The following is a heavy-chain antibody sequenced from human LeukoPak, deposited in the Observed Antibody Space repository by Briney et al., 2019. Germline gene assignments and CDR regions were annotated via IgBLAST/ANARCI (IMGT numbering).Heavy chain of an antibody. CDR3: ARHDSSGWYMDFDY. D-gene: IGHD6-19*01. V-gene: IGHV5-51*01. CDR1: GYSFTSYW. J-gene: IGHJ4*02. Sequence: GESLKISCKGSGYSFTSYWIGWVRQMPGKGLKWMGIIYPGDSDARYSPSFQGQVTISADKSISTAHLQWSSLKASDTAMYYCARHDSSGWYMDFDYWGQGTLVTVSS. CDR2: IYPGDSDA.